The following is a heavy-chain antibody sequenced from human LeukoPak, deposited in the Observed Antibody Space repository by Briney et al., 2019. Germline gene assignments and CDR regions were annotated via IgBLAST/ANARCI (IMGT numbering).Heavy chain of an antibody. CDR2: ISSSSSYI. D-gene: IGHD1-14*01. CDR1: GFTFSSYS. J-gene: IGHJ5*02. V-gene: IGHV3-21*01. CDR3: ARDPPDTRFDP. Sequence: GGSLRLSCAASGFTFSSYSMNWVRQAPGKGLEWVSSISSSSSYIYYADSVKGRFTISRDNAKNSLYLQMNSLRAEDTAVYYCARDPPDTRFDPWGQGTLVTVSS.